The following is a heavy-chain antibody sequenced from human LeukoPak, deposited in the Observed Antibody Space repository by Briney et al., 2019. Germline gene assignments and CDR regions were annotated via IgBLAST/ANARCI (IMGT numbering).Heavy chain of an antibody. V-gene: IGHV4-61*02. CDR1: GGSISSGSYY. Sequence: SETLSLTCTVSGGSISSGSYYWSWIRQPAGKGLEWIGRIYTSGSTNYNPSLKSRVTISVDTSKNQFSLKLSSVTAADTAVYYCARVVVGATKGGWFDPWGQGTLVTVSS. J-gene: IGHJ5*02. CDR3: ARVVVGATKGGWFDP. D-gene: IGHD1-26*01. CDR2: IYTSGST.